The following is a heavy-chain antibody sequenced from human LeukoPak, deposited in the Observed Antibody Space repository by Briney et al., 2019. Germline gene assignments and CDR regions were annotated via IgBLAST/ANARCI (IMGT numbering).Heavy chain of an antibody. CDR2: ISPDGSRT. CDR3: ARVSSLWSFDY. Sequence: GGSLRLSCAASGFTFSTHWMHWVRHTPGKGRVWVSRISPDGSRTAYADSVKGRFTISRDNARDTLYLQLNSLGAEDTAVYYCARVSSLWSFDYWGQGTLVTVSS. CDR1: GFTFSTHW. J-gene: IGHJ4*02. V-gene: IGHV3-74*01. D-gene: IGHD3-10*01.